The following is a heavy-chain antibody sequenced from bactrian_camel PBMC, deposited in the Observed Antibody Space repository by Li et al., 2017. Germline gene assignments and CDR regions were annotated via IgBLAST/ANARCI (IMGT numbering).Heavy chain of an antibody. CDR3: AKSMDDSGCTWYCGGLGY. Sequence: HVQLVESGGGLAQNGGSLTLACEASEFDFRDHYMSWVRQAPGKGLEWVSTINKLDRAYYADSVKGRFTISRDNAKNTLYLQLNSLATEDTAMYYCAKSMDDSGCTWYCGGLGYWGQGTQVTVS. D-gene: IGHD6*01. V-gene: IGHV3S1*01. CDR1: EFDFRDHY. CDR2: INKLDRA. J-gene: IGHJ6*01.